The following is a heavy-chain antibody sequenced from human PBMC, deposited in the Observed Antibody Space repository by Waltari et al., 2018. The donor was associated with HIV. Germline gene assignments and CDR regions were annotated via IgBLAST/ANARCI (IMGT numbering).Heavy chain of an antibody. J-gene: IGHJ5*02. CDR2: INHSGST. CDR1: GGSFSGYY. Sequence: QVQLQQWGAGLLKPSETLSLTCAVYGGSFSGYYWSWIRQPPGTGLEWIGEINHSGSTNYNPSLKSRVTISVDTSKNQFSLKLSSVTAADTAVYYCARRKYCSGGSCLSSGFDPWGQGTLVTVSS. D-gene: IGHD2-15*01. V-gene: IGHV4-34*01. CDR3: ARRKYCSGGSCLSSGFDP.